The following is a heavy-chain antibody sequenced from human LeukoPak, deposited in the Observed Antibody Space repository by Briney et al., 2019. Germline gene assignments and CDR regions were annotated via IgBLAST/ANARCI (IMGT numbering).Heavy chain of an antibody. CDR3: ARGKGFVGHFDF. D-gene: IGHD3-3*01. CDR2: ILPLFGTA. J-gene: IGHJ4*02. Sequence: GASVKVSCKVSGGSFTNNAISWVRQAPGQGPEWMGRILPLFGTAEYGERFQGRVTITADKSTTTTFMELTSLKVEDTALYFCARGKGFVGHFDFGGQGTLVTVAS. CDR1: GGSFTNNA. V-gene: IGHV1-69*06.